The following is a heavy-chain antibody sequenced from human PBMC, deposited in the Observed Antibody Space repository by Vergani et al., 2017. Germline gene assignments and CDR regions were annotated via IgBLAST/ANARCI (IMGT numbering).Heavy chain of an antibody. CDR1: GFTFSSYS. J-gene: IGHJ4*02. CDR2: ISSSSSYI. CDR3: ARDTIVGATTFDY. Sequence: EVQLVESGGGLVKPGGSLRLSCAASGFTFSSYSMNWVRQAPGKGLEWVSSISSSSSYIYYADSVKGRFTISRDNAKNSLYLQMNSLRAEDTAVYYCARDTIVGATTFDYWGQGTLVRLL. V-gene: IGHV3-21*01. D-gene: IGHD1-26*01.